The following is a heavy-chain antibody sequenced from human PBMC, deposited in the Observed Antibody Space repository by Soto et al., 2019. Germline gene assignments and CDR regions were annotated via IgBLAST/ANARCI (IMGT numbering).Heavy chain of an antibody. CDR2: IIPILAIA. Sequence: QVQLVQSGAEVNKPGASVKVSCKASGGTFRSYSVNWVRQAPGQGLEWMGRIIPILAIANYAQKFQGRVTITEDKCAITVYMGLSSLSSEDTAVNYCAEEIEGVVATCLEGYFDLWGGGSLVTV. V-gene: IGHV1-69*02. D-gene: IGHD2-2*01. J-gene: IGHJ2*01. CDR3: AEEIEGVVATCLEGYFDL. CDR1: GGTFRSYS.